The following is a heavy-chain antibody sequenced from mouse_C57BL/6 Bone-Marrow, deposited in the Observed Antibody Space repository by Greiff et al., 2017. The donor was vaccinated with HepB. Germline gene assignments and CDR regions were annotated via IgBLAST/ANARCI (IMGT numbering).Heavy chain of an antibody. V-gene: IGHV1-42*01. CDR2: INPSTGGT. D-gene: IGHD2-5*01. CDR3: ARKYSNSFAY. Sequence: EVKLMESGPELVKPGASVKISCKASGYSFTGYYMNWVKQSPEKSLEWIGEINPSTGGTTYNQKFKAKATLTVDKSSSTAYMQLKSLTSEDSAVYYCARKYSNSFAYWGQGTLVTVSA. CDR1: GYSFTGYY. J-gene: IGHJ3*01.